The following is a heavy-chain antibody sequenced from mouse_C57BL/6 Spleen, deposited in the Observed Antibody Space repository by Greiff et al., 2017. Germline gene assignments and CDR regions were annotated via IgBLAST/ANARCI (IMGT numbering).Heavy chain of an antibody. CDR3: ARPIYYGKGRDYAMDY. V-gene: IGHV1-42*01. Sequence: EVQLQQSGPELVKPGASVKISCKASGYSFTGYYMNWVKQSPEKSLEWIGEINPSTGGTTYNQKFKAKATLTVDKSSSTAYMQRKSLTSEDSAVYYCARPIYYGKGRDYAMDYWGQGTSVTVSS. CDR1: GYSFTGYY. D-gene: IGHD2-1*01. CDR2: INPSTGGT. J-gene: IGHJ4*01.